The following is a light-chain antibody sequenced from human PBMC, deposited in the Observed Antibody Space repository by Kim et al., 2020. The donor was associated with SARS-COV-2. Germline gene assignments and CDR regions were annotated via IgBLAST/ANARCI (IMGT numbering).Light chain of an antibody. CDR3: NSRDSSGDHVV. J-gene: IGLJ3*02. CDR2: GKY. V-gene: IGLV3-19*01. CDR1: SLRNYY. Sequence: ALGQTVRLTCQGDSLRNYYATWYQHRPGQAPVLVLYGKYNRPSGIPDRFSGSASGNTASLTITGAQAEDEADYYCNSRDSSGDHVVFGGGTQLTVL.